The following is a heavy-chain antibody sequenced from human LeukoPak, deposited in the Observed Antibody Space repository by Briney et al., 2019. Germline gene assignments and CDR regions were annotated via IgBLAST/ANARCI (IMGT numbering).Heavy chain of an antibody. CDR2: ISSSGSTI. CDR3: ARGPSDRIQLWLRG. D-gene: IGHD5-18*01. Sequence: GGSPRLSCAASGFTFSDYYMSWIRQAPGKGLEWVSYISSSGSTIYYADSVKGRFTISRDNAKNSLYLQMNSLRAEDTAVYYCARGPSDRIQLWLRGWGQGTLVTVSS. J-gene: IGHJ4*02. V-gene: IGHV3-11*01. CDR1: GFTFSDYY.